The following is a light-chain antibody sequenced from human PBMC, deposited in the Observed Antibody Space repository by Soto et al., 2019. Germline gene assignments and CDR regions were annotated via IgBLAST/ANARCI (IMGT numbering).Light chain of an antibody. V-gene: IGKV4-1*01. J-gene: IGKJ1*01. Sequence: DIVMTQSPDSLAVSLGERATINCKSSQSFLYSSNNKNYLAWYQHKPGQPPKLLIYWASTRVSGVPDRFSGGGAGTDFTLTISSMRSADVEDYYGQPYYHIPTFGQGTRVEI. CDR1: QSFLYSSNNKNY. CDR2: WAS. CDR3: QPYYHIPT.